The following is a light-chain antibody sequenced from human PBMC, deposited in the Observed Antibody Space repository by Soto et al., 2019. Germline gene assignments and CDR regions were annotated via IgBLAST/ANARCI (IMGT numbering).Light chain of an antibody. Sequence: IQMTQSPSSLSASLXDRVPITFRASQDISNCLNXXQQXXGXAPNXXXDAXSNLATGGPSRLSGSGSGTDFTFTISSLQPEYIATYYCQQYDNLTSTFGGGTKVDIK. CDR2: AXS. J-gene: IGKJ4*01. CDR3: QQYDNLTST. CDR1: QDISNC. V-gene: IGKV1-33*01.